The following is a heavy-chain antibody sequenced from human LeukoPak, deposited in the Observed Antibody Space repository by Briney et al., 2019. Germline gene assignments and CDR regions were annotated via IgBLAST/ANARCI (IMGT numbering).Heavy chain of an antibody. D-gene: IGHD6-13*01. CDR1: GYTFTSYA. CDR3: ARDQSSSWSYYYYMDV. J-gene: IGHJ6*03. Sequence: WASVKVSCKASGYTFTSYAMNWVRQAPGQGLEWMGWINSNTGNPTYAQGFTGRFVFSLDTSVSTAYLQISSLKAEGTAVYYCARDQSSSWSYYYYMDVWGKGTTVTVSS. CDR2: INSNTGNP. V-gene: IGHV7-4-1*02.